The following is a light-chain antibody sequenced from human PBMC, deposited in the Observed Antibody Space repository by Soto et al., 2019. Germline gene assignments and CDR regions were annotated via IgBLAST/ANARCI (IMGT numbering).Light chain of an antibody. J-gene: IGKJ1*01. CDR3: QQYYSYSPWT. Sequence: DIQMTQSPSTLSASLGDRVTITCRASQSISSWLAWYQQKPGKAPKLLIYNASSLESGVPSRFSGSGSGTEFTLTISSLQPDDFSTYYCQQYYSYSPWTFGQGTKVEIK. CDR2: NAS. CDR1: QSISSW. V-gene: IGKV1-5*03.